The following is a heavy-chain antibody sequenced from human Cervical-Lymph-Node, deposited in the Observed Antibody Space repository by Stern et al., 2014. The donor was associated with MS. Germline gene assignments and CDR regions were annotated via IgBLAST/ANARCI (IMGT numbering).Heavy chain of an antibody. V-gene: IGHV3-15*01. J-gene: IGHJ3*01. Sequence: EDQLVESGGGLVKPGGSLRLSCAASGFTFNNAWMTWVRQAPGRGLEWVGRIKSKTDGETTDFAAPVKGRFTISRDDSKNTLYLQMNSLKTEDTAVYYCATVGIAARLSAFDVWGQGTLVTVSS. CDR3: ATVGIAARLSAFDV. D-gene: IGHD6-6*01. CDR2: IKSKTDGETT. CDR1: GFTFNNAW.